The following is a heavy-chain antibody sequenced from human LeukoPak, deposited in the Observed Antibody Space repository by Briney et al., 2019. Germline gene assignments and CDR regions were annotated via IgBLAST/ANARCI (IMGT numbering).Heavy chain of an antibody. Sequence: ASVKVSCKASGGTFSSYAISWVRQAPGQGLEWMGRIIPIFGTANYAQKFQGRVTITTDESTSTAYMELSSLRSEDTAVYYCEVPAGSGGSYNFDYSDQGPLVTVYS. D-gene: IGHD2-15*01. CDR3: EVPAGSGGSYNFDY. CDR2: IIPIFGTA. CDR1: GGTFSSYA. V-gene: IGHV1-69*05. J-gene: IGHJ4*02.